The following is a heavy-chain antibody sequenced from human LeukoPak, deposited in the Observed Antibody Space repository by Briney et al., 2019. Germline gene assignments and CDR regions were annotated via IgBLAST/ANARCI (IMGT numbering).Heavy chain of an antibody. J-gene: IGHJ5*02. CDR1: GYSIRTGSY. CDR2: VYHSTSA. V-gene: IGHV4-38-2*02. CDR3: ARDPSTVWGTYRPSWFDP. Sequence: PSETLSLTCTVSGYSIRTGSYWGGIRQPPGRGLEWIATVYHSTSAYYNPSLKSRLTISIDTSKNQFSLKLSSVTAADTAVYYCARDPSTVWGTYRPSWFDPWGQGTLVTVSS. D-gene: IGHD3-16*02.